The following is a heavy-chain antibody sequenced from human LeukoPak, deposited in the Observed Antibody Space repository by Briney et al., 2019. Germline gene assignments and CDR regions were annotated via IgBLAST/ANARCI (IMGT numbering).Heavy chain of an antibody. V-gene: IGHV6-1*01. D-gene: IGHD1-26*01. CDR1: RDSVSSNSAA. CDR3: AGGLGGFVY. Sequence: QTLSLTCAISRDSVSSNSAAWNWIRQSPSRGLEWLGRTYYRSKWFNDYAVSVQRRITINADTSKNQFSLQLNSVTPEDTAVYYCAGGLGGFVYWGQGTLVTVSS. J-gene: IGHJ4*02. CDR2: TYYRSKWFN.